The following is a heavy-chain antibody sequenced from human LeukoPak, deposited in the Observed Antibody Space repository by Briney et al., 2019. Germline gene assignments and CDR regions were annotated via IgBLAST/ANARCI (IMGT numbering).Heavy chain of an antibody. CDR3: ARSQQLGSLMDV. V-gene: IGHV4-59*01. D-gene: IGHD6-13*01. CDR2: IYYSGST. J-gene: IGHJ6*02. CDR1: GGSISSYY. Sequence: PSETLSLTCTVSGGSISSYYWSWIRQPPGKGLEWIGYIYYSGSTNYNPSLKSRVTISVDTSKNQFSLKLSSVTAADTAVYYCARSQQLGSLMDVWGQGTTVTVSS.